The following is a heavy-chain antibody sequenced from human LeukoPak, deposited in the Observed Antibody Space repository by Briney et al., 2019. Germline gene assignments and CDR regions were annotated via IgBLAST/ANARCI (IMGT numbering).Heavy chain of an antibody. CDR1: GFTFSSYS. J-gene: IGHJ2*01. D-gene: IGHD5-24*01. CDR2: ISSSSSYI. V-gene: IGHV3-21*04. Sequence: GGSLRLSCAASGFTFSSYSMNWVRQAPGKGLEWVSSISSSSSYIYYADSVKGRFTISRDNAKNSLYLQMNSPRDEDTAVYYCARLPPGRWLRYWYFDLWGRGTLVTVSS. CDR3: ARLPPGRWLRYWYFDL.